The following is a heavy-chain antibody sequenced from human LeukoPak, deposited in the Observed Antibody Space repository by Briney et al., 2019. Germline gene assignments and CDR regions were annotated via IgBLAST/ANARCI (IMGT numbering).Heavy chain of an antibody. Sequence: SVKVSCKASGGTFSSYAISWVRQAPGQGLEWMGGIIPNFGTANYAQKFQGRVTITADKSTSTAYMELSSLRSEDTAVYYCARTPYCSGGSCYSGYFDYWGQGTLVTVSS. D-gene: IGHD2-15*01. CDR1: GGTFSSYA. CDR2: IIPNFGTA. CDR3: ARTPYCSGGSCYSGYFDY. V-gene: IGHV1-69*06. J-gene: IGHJ4*02.